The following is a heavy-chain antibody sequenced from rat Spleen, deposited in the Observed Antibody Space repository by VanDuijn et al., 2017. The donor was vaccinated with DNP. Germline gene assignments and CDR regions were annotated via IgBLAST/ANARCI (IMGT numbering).Heavy chain of an antibody. CDR3: ARQTPEFGFNPDWYLDF. Sequence: EVQLVESGGGLVQPGRSLKLSCAASGFTFSDYYMAWVRQAPTKGLEWVASINYDGGNTYYRDSVKGRFTVSRDNARSTLFLQMDSLRSEDTATYYCARQTPEFGFNPDWYLDFWGPGTMVTVSS. J-gene: IGHJ1*01. CDR1: GFTFSDYY. CDR2: INYDGGNT. D-gene: IGHD1-3*01. V-gene: IGHV5-25*01.